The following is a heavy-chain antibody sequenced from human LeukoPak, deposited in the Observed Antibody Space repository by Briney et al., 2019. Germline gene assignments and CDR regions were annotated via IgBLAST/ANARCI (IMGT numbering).Heavy chain of an antibody. CDR1: GGTFSSYA. Sequence: ASVKVSCKASGGTFSSYAISWVRQAPGQGLEWMGWINPNSGGTNYAQKFQGRVTMTRDTSISTAYMELSRLRSDDTAVYYCARGNYYYYYMDVWGKGTTVTVSS. CDR3: ARGNYYYYYMDV. J-gene: IGHJ6*03. CDR2: INPNSGGT. V-gene: IGHV1-2*02.